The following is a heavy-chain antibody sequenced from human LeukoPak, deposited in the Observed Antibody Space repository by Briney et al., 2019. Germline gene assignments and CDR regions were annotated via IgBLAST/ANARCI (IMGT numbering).Heavy chain of an antibody. Sequence: GGSLRLSCAASGFTFDDYAMHWVRQAPGKGLEWVSLISWDGGSTYYADSVKGRFTISRDNSKNSLYLQMNSLRAEDTAVYYCARDPYSYGYMPDYWGQGTLVTVSS. D-gene: IGHD5-18*01. CDR3: ARDPYSYGYMPDY. CDR2: ISWDGGST. CDR1: GFTFDDYA. V-gene: IGHV3-43D*03. J-gene: IGHJ4*02.